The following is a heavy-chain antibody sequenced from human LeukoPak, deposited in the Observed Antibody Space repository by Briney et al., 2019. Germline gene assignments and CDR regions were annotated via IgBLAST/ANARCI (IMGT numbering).Heavy chain of an antibody. CDR2: IYHSGST. CDR1: GYSISSGYY. D-gene: IGHD5-12*01. CDR3: ARGVPSTIWPLSGHDSYLAF. Sequence: PSETLSLTCTVSGYSISSGYYWGWIRQPPGKGLEWIGSIYHSGSTYYNPSLKSRVTISVDTSKNQFSLKLSSVTAADTAVYYCARGVPSTIWPLSGHDSYLAFWGQGTLVTVSS. J-gene: IGHJ4*02. V-gene: IGHV4-38-2*02.